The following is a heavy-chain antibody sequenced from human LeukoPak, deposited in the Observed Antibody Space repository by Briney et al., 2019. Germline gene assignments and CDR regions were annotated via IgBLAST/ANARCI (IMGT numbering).Heavy chain of an antibody. D-gene: IGHD1-26*01. V-gene: IGHV3-23*01. CDR2: ISGSGGST. J-gene: IGHJ6*02. CDR3: AKYPGVGPKYYYYYGMDV. Sequence: GGSLRLSCAASGFTFSSYAMSWVRQAPGKGLEWVSAISGSGGSTYYADSVKGRFTISRDNSKNTLYLQMNSLRAEDTAVYYCAKYPGVGPKYYYYYGMDVWGQGTTVTVSS. CDR1: GFTFSSYA.